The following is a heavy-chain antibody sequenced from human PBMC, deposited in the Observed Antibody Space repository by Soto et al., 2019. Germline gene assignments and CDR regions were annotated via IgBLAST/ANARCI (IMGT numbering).Heavy chain of an antibody. CDR3: ATGNVDSMLEY. V-gene: IGHV4-34*01. J-gene: IGHJ4*02. Sequence: PSETLSLTCAVYGGSFSSYHWSWIRQTPGKGLEWIGEINHLTTTNYNPSLKSRVIISLDTPKNQFSLKLSSVTAADTAVYYCATGNVDSMLEYWGQGTQVTVSS. D-gene: IGHD3-3*01. CDR1: GGSFSSYH. CDR2: INHLTTT.